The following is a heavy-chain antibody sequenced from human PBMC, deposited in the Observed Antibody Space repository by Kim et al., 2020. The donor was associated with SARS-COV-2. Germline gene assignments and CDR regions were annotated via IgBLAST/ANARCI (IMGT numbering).Heavy chain of an antibody. J-gene: IGHJ4*03. CDR3: ARDAGFFYHILTGFFD. CDR2: IYYSGTT. CDR1: GGSISSSSYY. D-gene: IGHD3-9*01. Sequence: SETLSLTCIVSGGSISSSSYYWGWIRQPPGKGLEWIGSIYYSGTTYYNPSLNSQVTMSVDTSKNQFSLRLSSVPAADTAVYYCARDAGFFYHILTGFFD. V-gene: IGHV4-39*02.